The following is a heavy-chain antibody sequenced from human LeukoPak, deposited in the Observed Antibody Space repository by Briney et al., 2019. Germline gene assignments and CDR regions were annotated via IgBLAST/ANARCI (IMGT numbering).Heavy chain of an antibody. V-gene: IGHV4-59*01. CDR2: IYYSGST. CDR1: GGSISTYY. J-gene: IGHJ4*02. Sequence: SETLSLTCTVSGGSISTYYWSWIRQPPGKGLEWIGYIYYSGSTNYNPSLKSRVTILVDTSKNQFSLKLSSVTAADTAVYYCAREGYDILTGYPSLAYFDYWGQGTLVTVSS. CDR3: AREGYDILTGYPSLAYFDY. D-gene: IGHD3-9*01.